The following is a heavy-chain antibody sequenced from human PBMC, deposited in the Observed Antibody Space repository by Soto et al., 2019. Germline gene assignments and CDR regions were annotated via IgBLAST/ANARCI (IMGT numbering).Heavy chain of an antibody. J-gene: IGHJ4*02. CDR1: GFSLSNARMG. V-gene: IGHV2-26*01. Sequence: SGPTLVNPTETLTLTCTVSGFSLSNARMGVSWIRQPPGKALEWLAHIFSNDEKSYSTSLKSRLTISKDTSKSQVVLTITNMDPVYTATYYCPRIKPPYYYDSSGYYPDYWGQGTLVTVSS. D-gene: IGHD3-22*01. CDR3: PRIKPPYYYDSSGYYPDY. CDR2: IFSNDEK.